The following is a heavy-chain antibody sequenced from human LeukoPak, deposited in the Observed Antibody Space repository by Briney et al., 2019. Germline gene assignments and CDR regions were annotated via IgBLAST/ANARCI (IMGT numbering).Heavy chain of an antibody. CDR3: ARSVTTYFDY. Sequence: GASVKVSCKASGYTFTGYYMRWVRQAPGQGLEWMGWINPNSGGTNYAQKFQGRVTMTRDTSTSTVYMELSSLRSEDTAVYYCARSVTTYFDYWGQGTLVTVSS. CDR1: GYTFTGYY. V-gene: IGHV1-2*02. D-gene: IGHD4-17*01. CDR2: INPNSGGT. J-gene: IGHJ4*02.